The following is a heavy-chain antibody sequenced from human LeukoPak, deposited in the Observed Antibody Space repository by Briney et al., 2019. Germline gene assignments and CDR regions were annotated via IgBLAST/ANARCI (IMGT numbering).Heavy chain of an antibody. D-gene: IGHD6-13*01. Sequence: GASVKVSCKASGGTFSSYAISWVRQAPGQGLEWMGGIIPIFGTANYAQKFQGRVTITADESTSTAYMELSSLRSEDTAVYYCARASTEGIAAAGTGSFDYWGQGTLVTVSS. CDR3: ARASTEGIAAAGTGSFDY. CDR2: IIPIFGTA. J-gene: IGHJ4*02. V-gene: IGHV1-69*13. CDR1: GGTFSSYA.